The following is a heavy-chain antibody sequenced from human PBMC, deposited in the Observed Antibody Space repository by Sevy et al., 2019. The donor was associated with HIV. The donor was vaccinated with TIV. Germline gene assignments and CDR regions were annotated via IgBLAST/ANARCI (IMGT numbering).Heavy chain of an antibody. Sequence: RLSCAASGFTFSYAWMSWVRQAPGKGLEWLGRIKSKADGGTTDYAAPVKGRFTISRDDSKNTLYLQMNSLKTEDTAVYYCSTDPIIVLLVTDGMDVWGQGTTVTVSS. CDR3: STDPIIVLLVTDGMDV. J-gene: IGHJ6*02. V-gene: IGHV3-15*01. CDR2: IKSKADGGTT. CDR1: GFTFSYAW. D-gene: IGHD2-21*02.